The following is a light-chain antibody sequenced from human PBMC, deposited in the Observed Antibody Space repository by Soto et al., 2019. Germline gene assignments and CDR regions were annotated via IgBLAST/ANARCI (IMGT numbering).Light chain of an antibody. V-gene: IGKV1-39*01. CDR2: TSG. Sequence: IHMTQSPSSLSASVGERVTITCRASKRITTYLNWYQQKPGEATKLLISTSGTLQRGVPSRFTGSGSGTDFTLTITGLQPADFATYFCQQTYNTPYTFGQGTKLEIK. CDR1: KRITTY. CDR3: QQTYNTPYT. J-gene: IGKJ2*01.